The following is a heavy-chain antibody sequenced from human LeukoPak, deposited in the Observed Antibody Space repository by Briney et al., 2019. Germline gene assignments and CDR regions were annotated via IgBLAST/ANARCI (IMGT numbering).Heavy chain of an antibody. V-gene: IGHV4-59*01. CDR1: GGSISSYY. Sequence: SETLSLTCTVSGGSISSYYWSWIRQPPGKGLEWIGYIYYSGSTNYNPSLKSRVTISVDTSKNQLSLKLSSVTAADTAVYYCARLTEYSSGWLYAFDIWGQGTMVTVSS. J-gene: IGHJ3*02. CDR3: ARLTEYSSGWLYAFDI. D-gene: IGHD6-19*01. CDR2: IYYSGST.